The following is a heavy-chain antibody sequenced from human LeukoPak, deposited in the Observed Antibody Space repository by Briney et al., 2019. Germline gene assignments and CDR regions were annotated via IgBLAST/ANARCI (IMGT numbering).Heavy chain of an antibody. CDR2: INPNSGGT. D-gene: IGHD5-12*01. CDR3: ARDLKGRTITIVATMGY. J-gene: IGHJ4*02. CDR1: GYTFTCYY. Sequence: ASVTVSCKASGYTFTCYYMHWVRQAPGQGREWMGWINPNSGGTNYAQKFQGRVSMTRDTSISTAYMELSRLRSDDTAVYYCARDLKGRTITIVATMGYWGQGTLVTVSS. V-gene: IGHV1-2*02.